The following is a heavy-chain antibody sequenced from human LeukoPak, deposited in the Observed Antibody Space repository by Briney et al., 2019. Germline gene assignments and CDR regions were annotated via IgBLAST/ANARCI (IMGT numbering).Heavy chain of an antibody. V-gene: IGHV3-33*01. CDR2: IWYDGSNK. Sequence: GGSLRLSCAASGFTFSSYGMHWVRQAPGKGLEWVAVIWYDGSNKYYADSVKGRFTISRDNSKNTLYLQMNSLRAEDTAVYYCAREAYYDFWSGYYPNWFDPWGQGTLVTVSS. CDR1: GFTFSSYG. CDR3: AREAYYDFWSGYYPNWFDP. D-gene: IGHD3-3*01. J-gene: IGHJ5*02.